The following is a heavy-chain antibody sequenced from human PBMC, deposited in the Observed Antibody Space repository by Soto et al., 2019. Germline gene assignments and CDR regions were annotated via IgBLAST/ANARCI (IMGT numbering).Heavy chain of an antibody. J-gene: IGHJ6*03. V-gene: IGHV1-18*01. Sequence: GASGKVSCKASGYTFTSYGISWVRQAPGQGLEWMGWISAYNGNTNYAQKLQGRVTMTTDTSTSTAYMELRSLRSDDTAVYYCAREGTYPYYYYYMDVWGKGTTVTVSS. D-gene: IGHD1-7*01. CDR1: GYTFTSYG. CDR3: AREGTYPYYYYYMDV. CDR2: ISAYNGNT.